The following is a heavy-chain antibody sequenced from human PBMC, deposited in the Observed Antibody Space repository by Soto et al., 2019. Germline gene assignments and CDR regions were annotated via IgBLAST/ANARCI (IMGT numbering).Heavy chain of an antibody. CDR1: GGSFSGYY. CDR2: INHSGST. V-gene: IGHV4-34*01. J-gene: IGHJ4*02. CDR3: ARGLRGSYYRQDY. Sequence: QVQLQQWGAGLLKPSETLSLTCAVYGGSFSGYYWSWIRQPPGKRLEWIGEINHSGSTNYNPSLKSRVNISVDTSKSQFSLMLSSVTGADTAVYYCARGLRGSYYRQDYWGQGTLVTVSS. D-gene: IGHD1-26*01.